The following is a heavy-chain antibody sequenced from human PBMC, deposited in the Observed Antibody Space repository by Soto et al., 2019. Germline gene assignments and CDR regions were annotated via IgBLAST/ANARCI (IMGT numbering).Heavy chain of an antibody. Sequence: QVQLQESGPGLVKPSQTLSLTCTVSGGSNIRDGYYWSWIRQHPGKGLEWIAYISYSGSSYSNPSLKSLVTISADTSKNQFSLRLTSVTAADTAVYLCARATSAGSADFWCQGTLVTVSS. CDR2: ISYSGSS. D-gene: IGHD6-13*01. J-gene: IGHJ4*02. CDR3: ARATSAGSADF. V-gene: IGHV4-31*01. CDR1: GGSNIRDGYY.